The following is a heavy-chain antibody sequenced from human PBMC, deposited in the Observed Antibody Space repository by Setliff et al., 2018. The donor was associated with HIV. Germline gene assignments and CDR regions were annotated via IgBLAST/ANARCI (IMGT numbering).Heavy chain of an antibody. Sequence: SETLSLTCTVSGDSIGRSSYYWAWIRQPPGKGLEWIGNIYYSGSTYYNPSRKTRVTISVDGSKNQFSLQLKAVTAADTAVYYCERWHPPSGFWEEDYWGQGILVTVSS. D-gene: IGHD3-9*01. CDR2: IYYSGST. J-gene: IGHJ4*02. CDR3: ERWHPPSGFWEEDY. CDR1: GDSIGRSSYY. V-gene: IGHV4-39*01.